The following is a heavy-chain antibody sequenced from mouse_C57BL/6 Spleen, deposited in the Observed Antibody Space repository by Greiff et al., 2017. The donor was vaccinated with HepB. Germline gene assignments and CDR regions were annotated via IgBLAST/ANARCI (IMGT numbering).Heavy chain of an antibody. Sequence: QVQLKQPGAELVMPGASVKLSCKASGYTFTSYWMHWVKQRPGQGLEWIGEIDPSDSYTNYNQKFKGKSTLTVDKSSSTAYMQLSSLTSEDSAVYYCARRGTPPMDYWGQGTSVTVSS. CDR1: GYTFTSYW. CDR3: ARRGTPPMDY. CDR2: IDPSDSYT. V-gene: IGHV1-69*01. D-gene: IGHD3-3*01. J-gene: IGHJ4*01.